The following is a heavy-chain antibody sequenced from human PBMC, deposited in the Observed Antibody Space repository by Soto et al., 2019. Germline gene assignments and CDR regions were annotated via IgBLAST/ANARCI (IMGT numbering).Heavy chain of an antibody. CDR1: GGSISSGGYY. D-gene: IGHD3-10*01. J-gene: IGHJ6*02. V-gene: IGHV4-31*03. CDR3: AREVATMVRTRTYYYSYGMDV. CDR2: IYYSGST. Sequence: QVQLQESGPGLVKPSQTLSLTCTVSGGSISSGGYYWSWIRQHPGKGLEWIGYIYYSGSTYYNPSLKSRVTISLDTSKNQFSLKLSSVTAADTAVYYCAREVATMVRTRTYYYSYGMDVWGQGTTVTVSS.